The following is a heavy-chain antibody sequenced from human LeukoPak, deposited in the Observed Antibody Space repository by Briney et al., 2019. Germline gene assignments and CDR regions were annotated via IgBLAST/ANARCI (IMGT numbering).Heavy chain of an antibody. J-gene: IGHJ4*02. D-gene: IGHD5/OR15-5a*01. CDR3: ARDWVYEIDY. CDR1: GFTFSSYV. V-gene: IGHV3-74*01. CDR2: ISHDGII. Sequence: QTGGSLRLSCETAGFTFSSYVMHWVRRTPGKGLVWVSRISHDGIISYADSVKGRFTISRDNAKNTLILQMNSLRVEDTAVYYCARDWVYEIDYWGRGTLVTVSS.